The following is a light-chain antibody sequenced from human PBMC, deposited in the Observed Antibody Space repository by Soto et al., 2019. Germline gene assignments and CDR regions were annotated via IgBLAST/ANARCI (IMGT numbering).Light chain of an antibody. CDR2: GAS. J-gene: IGKJ1*01. V-gene: IGKV3-20*01. CDR1: QSVGSD. CDR3: QQYGSSPWT. Sequence: EIVRTQYPATLSVSPGERATLSCRASQSVGSDLAWYQQKPGQAPRLLIYGASSRATGIPDRFSGSGSGTDFTLTISRLEPEDFAVYYCQQYGSSPWTFGQGTKVDI.